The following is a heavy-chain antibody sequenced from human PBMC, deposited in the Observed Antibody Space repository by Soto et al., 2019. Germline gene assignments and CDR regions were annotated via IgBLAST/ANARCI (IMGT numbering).Heavy chain of an antibody. D-gene: IGHD3-10*01. Sequence: SETLSLTCTVSGGSISSGGYYWSWFRQHPGKGLEWIGYIYYSGTTYYNPSLKSRITISVDTSKNQFSLKLSSVTAADTTIYYYARQTGFGEPWHFDSWVQGALVT. J-gene: IGHJ4*02. CDR3: ARQTGFGEPWHFDS. V-gene: IGHV4-39*01. CDR2: IYYSGTT. CDR1: GGSISSGGYY.